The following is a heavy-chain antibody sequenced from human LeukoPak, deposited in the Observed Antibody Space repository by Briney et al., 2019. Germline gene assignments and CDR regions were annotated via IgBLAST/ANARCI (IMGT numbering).Heavy chain of an antibody. D-gene: IGHD6-13*01. V-gene: IGHV1-2*02. CDR3: ARSVRYRQQLVLRTFYYYYMDV. J-gene: IGHJ6*03. CDR1: GYTFTGYY. Sequence: GGSLKVSCKASGYTFTGYYMHWVRQAPGQGLEWMGWINPNSGGTNYAQKFQGRVTMTRDTSISTAYMELSRLRSDDTAVYYCARSVRYRQQLVLRTFYYYYMDVWGKGTTVTVSS. CDR2: INPNSGGT.